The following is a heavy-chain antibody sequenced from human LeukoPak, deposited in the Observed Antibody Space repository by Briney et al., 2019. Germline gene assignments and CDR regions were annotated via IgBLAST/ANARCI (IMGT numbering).Heavy chain of an antibody. J-gene: IGHJ4*02. V-gene: IGHV4-59*08. D-gene: IGHD6-13*01. CDR3: ARIQDIAAAASGSPLFDF. CDR2: IYYTGST. CDR1: GGSINSYC. Sequence: KPSETLSLTCTVSGGSINSYCWSWIRQPPGKGLECIGHIYYTGSTYYKPSLESRVTISVDTAKNQISLKLNSVTAADTAIYYCARIQDIAAAASGSPLFDFWGQGTLVTVSS.